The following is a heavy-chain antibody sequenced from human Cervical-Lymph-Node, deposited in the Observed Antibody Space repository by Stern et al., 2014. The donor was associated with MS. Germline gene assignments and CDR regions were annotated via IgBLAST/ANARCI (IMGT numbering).Heavy chain of an antibody. CDR2: ISVYNGNI. V-gene: IGHV1-18*01. CDR1: GFNFSNYG. Sequence: QVQLVQSGAEVKKPGASVKVSCKASGFNFSNYGLSWVRQAPGQGLEWMGSISVYNGNIDLAQKFQGRLTMTTDTSTSTVYMELRSLRSDDTAVYYCTRDRGIMGTTTGDYWGQGTLVSVSS. J-gene: IGHJ4*02. CDR3: TRDRGIMGTTTGDY. D-gene: IGHD1-26*01.